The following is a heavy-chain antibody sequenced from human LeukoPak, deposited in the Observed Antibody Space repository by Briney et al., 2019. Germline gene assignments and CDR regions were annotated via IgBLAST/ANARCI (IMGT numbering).Heavy chain of an antibody. CDR2: IKQDGSEK. J-gene: IGHJ3*02. Sequence: GGSLRLSCAASGLTFSSYWMSWVRQAPGKGLEWVANIKQDGSEKYYVDSVKGRFTISRDNAKNSLYLQMNSLRAEDTAVYYCARRLLWFLMTYDAFDIWGQGTMVTVSS. V-gene: IGHV3-7*01. CDR1: GLTFSSYW. CDR3: ARRLLWFLMTYDAFDI. D-gene: IGHD3-10*01.